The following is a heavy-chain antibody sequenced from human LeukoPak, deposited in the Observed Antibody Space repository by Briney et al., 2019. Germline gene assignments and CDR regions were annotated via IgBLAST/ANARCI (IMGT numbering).Heavy chain of an antibody. CDR3: AKDGSDYGAKGSALDI. J-gene: IGHJ3*02. CDR1: GFTFSSYA. Sequence: GGSLRLSCAASGFTFSSYAMSWVRQAPGKGLEWVSAISGSGGSTYYADSVKGRFTISRDNSKNTLYLQMNSLRAEDTAVYYCAKDGSDYGAKGSALDIWGQGTMVTVSS. CDR2: ISGSGGST. V-gene: IGHV3-23*01. D-gene: IGHD4-17*01.